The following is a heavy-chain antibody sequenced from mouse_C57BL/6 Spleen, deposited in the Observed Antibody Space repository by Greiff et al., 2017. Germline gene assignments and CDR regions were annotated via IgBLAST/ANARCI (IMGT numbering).Heavy chain of an antibody. J-gene: IGHJ3*01. Sequence: QVQLQQSGPGLVQPSQRLSITCTASGFSLTSYGVHWVRQSPGKGLEWLGVIWRGGSTDYNAAFMSRLSITKDNSKSQVFFKMNSLQADDTAIYYWAKDYYGSREFAYWGQGTLVTVSA. CDR1: GFSLTSYG. D-gene: IGHD1-1*01. V-gene: IGHV2-5*01. CDR2: IWRGGST. CDR3: AKDYYGSREFAY.